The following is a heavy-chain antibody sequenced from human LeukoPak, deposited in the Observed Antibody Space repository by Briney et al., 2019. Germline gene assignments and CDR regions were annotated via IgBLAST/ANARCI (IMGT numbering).Heavy chain of an antibody. J-gene: IGHJ4*02. Sequence: ASVKVSCKASGYTFISYGISWVRQAPGQGLEWTGWISAYNGNTNYAQKLQGRVTMTTDTSTSTAYMELRSLRSDDTAVYYCARDRHDSHSKPLSDYWGQGTLVTVSS. D-gene: IGHD1-14*01. CDR3: ARDRHDSHSKPLSDY. V-gene: IGHV1-18*01. CDR1: GYTFISYG. CDR2: ISAYNGNT.